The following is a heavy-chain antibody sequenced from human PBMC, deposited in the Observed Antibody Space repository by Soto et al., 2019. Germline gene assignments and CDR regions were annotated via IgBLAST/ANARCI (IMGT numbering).Heavy chain of an antibody. D-gene: IGHD3-3*01. CDR3: ARGQKYYDFWSGYSADAFDI. CDR2: IYYSGST. Sequence: SETLSLTCTVSGGSISSSSYYWGWIRQPPGKGLEWIGSIYYSGSTYYNPSLKSRVTISVDTSKNQFSLKLSSVTAADTAVYYCARGQKYYDFWSGYSADAFDIWGQGTMVTVSS. CDR1: GGSISSSSYY. J-gene: IGHJ3*02. V-gene: IGHV4-39*01.